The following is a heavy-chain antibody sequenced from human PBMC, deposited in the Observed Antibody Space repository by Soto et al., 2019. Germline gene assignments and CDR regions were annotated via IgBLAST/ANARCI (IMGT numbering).Heavy chain of an antibody. J-gene: IGHJ4*02. CDR3: ARAGFSYGHLLF. Sequence: LSLTFNVSGXPIKTGDYYWNWIRQPPGKGLEWIGYVFYSGATNYSPSLKSRAAISMDTSKNQFSLSLTSVTAADTAVYYCARAGFSYGHLLFWGQGIRVTVAS. CDR2: VFYSGAT. V-gene: IGHV4-30-4*01. D-gene: IGHD3-10*01. CDR1: GXPIKTGDYY.